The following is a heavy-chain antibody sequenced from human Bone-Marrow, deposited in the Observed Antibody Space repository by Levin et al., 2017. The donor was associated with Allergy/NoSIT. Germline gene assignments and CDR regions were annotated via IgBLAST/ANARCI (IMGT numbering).Heavy chain of an antibody. CDR1: GFTFSTFA. D-gene: IGHD6-6*01. CDR3: ANNWWSSSSKYFQH. J-gene: IGHJ1*01. V-gene: IGHV3-23*01. Sequence: GESLKISCATSGFTFSTFAMSWVRQAPGKGLEWVSTVSGSGGNTYYADSVKGRFTISRDNSKNTLFLQMNSLGPEDTAVYYCANNWWSSSSKYFQHWGQGTLVTVSS. CDR2: VSGSGGNT.